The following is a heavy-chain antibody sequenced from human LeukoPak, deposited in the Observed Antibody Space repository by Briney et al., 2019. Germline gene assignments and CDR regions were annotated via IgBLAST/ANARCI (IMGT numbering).Heavy chain of an antibody. V-gene: IGHV4-30-2*01. Sequence: SETLSLTCTVSGGSIRSSYYYWGWIRQPPGKGPEWIGYIYHSGSTYYNPSLKSRVTISVDRSKNQFSLKLSSVTAADTAVYYCARVTASWYGSFDYWGQGTLVTVSS. J-gene: IGHJ4*02. D-gene: IGHD6-13*01. CDR1: GGSIRSSYYY. CDR3: ARVTASWYGSFDY. CDR2: IYHSGST.